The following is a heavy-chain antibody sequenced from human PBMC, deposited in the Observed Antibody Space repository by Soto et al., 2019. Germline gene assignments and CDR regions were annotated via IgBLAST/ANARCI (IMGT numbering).Heavy chain of an antibody. Sequence: SETLSLTCTVSGGSISSSSYYWGWIRQPPGKGLEWIGSIYYSGSTYYNPSLKSRVTISVDTSKNQFSLKLSSVTAADTAVYYCAVHYYGSGSYRYYYYGMDVWGQGTTVTVS. D-gene: IGHD3-10*01. CDR2: IYYSGST. J-gene: IGHJ6*02. CDR3: AVHYYGSGSYRYYYYGMDV. V-gene: IGHV4-39*01. CDR1: GGSISSSSYY.